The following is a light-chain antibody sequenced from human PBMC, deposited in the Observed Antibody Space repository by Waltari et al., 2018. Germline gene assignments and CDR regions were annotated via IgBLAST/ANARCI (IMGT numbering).Light chain of an antibody. Sequence: EVVLTQSPDTLSVSPGERATLSCRTSRSVNSNLAWYQHKPGQAPRLLMYGASTRPTGIPASFSGSESGTEFTLTITSLQSEDFAVYYCQQYNNWPLTFGGGTKVEI. CDR2: GAS. CDR3: QQYNNWPLT. J-gene: IGKJ4*01. CDR1: RSVNSN. V-gene: IGKV3-15*01.